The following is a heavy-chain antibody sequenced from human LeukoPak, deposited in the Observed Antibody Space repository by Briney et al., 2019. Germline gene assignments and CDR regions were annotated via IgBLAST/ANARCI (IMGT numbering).Heavy chain of an antibody. D-gene: IGHD5-18*01. CDR3: ARAGRDTAMFEN. J-gene: IGHJ4*02. V-gene: IGHV3-66*01. CDR2: IYSGGST. CDR1: GFTVSSNY. Sequence: TGGSLRLSCAASGFTVSSNYMSWVRQAPGKGLEWVSVIYSGGSTYYADSVKGRFTISRDNSKNTLYLQMNSLRAEDTAVYYWARAGRDTAMFENWGQEPLVTVSS.